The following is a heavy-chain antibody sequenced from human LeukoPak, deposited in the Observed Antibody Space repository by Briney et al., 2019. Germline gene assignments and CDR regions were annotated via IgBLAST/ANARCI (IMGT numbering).Heavy chain of an antibody. CDR3: AKDPRTVGIQLWST. D-gene: IGHD5-18*01. V-gene: IGHV3-23*01. J-gene: IGHJ4*02. Sequence: GGSLRLSCAASGFTFSSYAMSWVRQAPGKGLEWVSGIGGGGGGAFYADSVKGRFTISRDNSKNTLYLQMNSLRAEDTAVYYCAKDPRTVGIQLWSTWGQGALVTVS. CDR2: IGGGGGGA. CDR1: GFTFSSYA.